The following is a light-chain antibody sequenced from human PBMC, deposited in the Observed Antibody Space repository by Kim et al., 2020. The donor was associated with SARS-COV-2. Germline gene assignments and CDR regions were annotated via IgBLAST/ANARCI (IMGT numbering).Light chain of an antibody. CDR2: KAS. Sequence: SASVGDRVTITCRASQSISSWLAWYQQKPGKAPKLLIYKASSLESGVPSRFSGSGSGTEFTLTISSLQPDDFATYYCQQYNSNSYSFGQGTKLEI. J-gene: IGKJ2*03. CDR3: QQYNSNSYS. V-gene: IGKV1-5*03. CDR1: QSISSW.